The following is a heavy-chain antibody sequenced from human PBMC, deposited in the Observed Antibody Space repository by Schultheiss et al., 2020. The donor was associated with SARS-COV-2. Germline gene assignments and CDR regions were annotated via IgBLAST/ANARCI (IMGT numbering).Heavy chain of an antibody. V-gene: IGHV4-59*12. CDR1: GGSISSYY. Sequence: SETLSLTCTVSGGSISSYYWSWIRQPPGKGLEWIGYIYYSGSTNYNPSLKSRVTISVDTSKNQFSLKLSSVTAADTAVYYCARTVSLRFLEWLPSYYYYYYMDVWGKGTTGTVSS. D-gene: IGHD3-3*01. J-gene: IGHJ6*03. CDR3: ARTVSLRFLEWLPSYYYYYYMDV. CDR2: IYYSGST.